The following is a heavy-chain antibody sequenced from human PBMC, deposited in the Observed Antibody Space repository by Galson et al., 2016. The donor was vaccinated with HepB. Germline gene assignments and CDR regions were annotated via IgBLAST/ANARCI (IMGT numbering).Heavy chain of an antibody. CDR3: AKEMGSGKPFDY. CDR1: GFTSTNYG. V-gene: IGHV3-23*01. Sequence: SLRLSCAASGFTSTNYGMNWVRQAPGKGLEWVSAIGTGDDNTYYADSVKGRFTISGDASKNTLFLLMDSLRAEDTAVYYCAKEMGSGKPFDYWGQGTLVTVSS. J-gene: IGHJ4*02. CDR2: IGTGDDNT. D-gene: IGHD1-26*01.